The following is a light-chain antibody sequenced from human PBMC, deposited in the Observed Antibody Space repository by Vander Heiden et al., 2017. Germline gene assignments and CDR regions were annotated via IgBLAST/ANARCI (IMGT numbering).Light chain of an antibody. Sequence: QSVLTQPPSASGTPGQRVTIACSGSSSNIESNTVNWYQQLPGTAPKLRIDSNNRRPSGVPDRFSGSRSGTSASLDISGLQSEDEADDYCAAWDDSLNGVVFGGGTKLTVL. CDR3: AAWDDSLNGVV. V-gene: IGLV1-44*01. CDR1: SSNIESNT. CDR2: SNN. J-gene: IGLJ2*01.